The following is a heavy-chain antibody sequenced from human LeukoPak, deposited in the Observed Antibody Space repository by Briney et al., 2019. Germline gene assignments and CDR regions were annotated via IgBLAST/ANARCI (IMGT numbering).Heavy chain of an antibody. V-gene: IGHV4-59*01. D-gene: IGHD3-3*01. CDR3: ARAYDFWSGYYVLDY. J-gene: IGHJ4*02. CDR2: INYNGGT. CDR1: GGSLSSNY. Sequence: PSETLSLTCTVSGGSLSSNYWSWIRQPPGKGLEWIAYINYNGGTNYNPSLKSRVTISMDTSKNQFSLKVTSVTAADTAVYHCARAYDFWSGYYVLDYWGQGTLVTVSS.